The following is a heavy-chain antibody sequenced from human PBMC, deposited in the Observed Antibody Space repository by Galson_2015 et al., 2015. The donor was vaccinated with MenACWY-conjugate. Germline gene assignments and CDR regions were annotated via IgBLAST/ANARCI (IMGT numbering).Heavy chain of an antibody. CDR1: GDSVSTTNLY. CDR2: THHSGST. D-gene: IGHD3-16*01. Sequence: ETLSLTCSVSGDSVSTTNLYWGWIRQSPGKGLEWIGTTHHSGSTYHNPSFDSRVTFSVDTSRNQFSLILRSVTVADMAVYYCERRRTPLLIPFDYWGQGVLVTVSS. J-gene: IGHJ4*02. CDR3: ERRRTPLLIPFDY. V-gene: IGHV4-39*01.